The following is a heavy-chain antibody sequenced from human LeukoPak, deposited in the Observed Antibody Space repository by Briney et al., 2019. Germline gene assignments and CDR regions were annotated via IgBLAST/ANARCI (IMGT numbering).Heavy chain of an antibody. CDR1: GYTFTSDY. CDR2: IYPRDGST. J-gene: IGHJ4*02. Sequence: ASVKVSCKASGYTFTSDYIHWVRQAPGQGLEWMGMIYPRDGSTSYAQKFQGRVTVTRDTSTSTVHMELSGPRSEDTAVYYCARDQEGFDYWGQGTLVTVSS. V-gene: IGHV1-46*01. CDR3: ARDQEGFDY.